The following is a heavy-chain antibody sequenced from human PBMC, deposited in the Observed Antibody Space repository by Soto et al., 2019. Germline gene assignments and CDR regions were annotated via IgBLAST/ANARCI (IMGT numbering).Heavy chain of an antibody. CDR2: IYYSGST. D-gene: IGHD4-17*01. CDR3: ARRRNYGDPTYYYYGMDV. CDR1: GGSISSSSYY. J-gene: IGHJ6*02. Sequence: PSETLSLTCTVSGGSISSSSYYWGWIRQPPGKGLEWIGSIYYSGSTYYNPSLKSRVTISVDTSKNQFSLKLSSVTAADTAVYYCARRRNYGDPTYYYYGMDVWGQGTTVTSP. V-gene: IGHV4-39*01.